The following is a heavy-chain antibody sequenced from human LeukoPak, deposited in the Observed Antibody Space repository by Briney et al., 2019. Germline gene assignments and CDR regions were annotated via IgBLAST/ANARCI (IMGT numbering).Heavy chain of an antibody. J-gene: IGHJ4*02. Sequence: GASVKVSCKASGYTFTDYYLHWVRQAPGHRLEWMGWINPKTGVTKYAQNFQGRVTMTRDTSINTAYMEVSRLRSDDTAVFYCARDLAMYSPDLDYWGQGTLVTVSS. CDR1: GYTFTDYY. V-gene: IGHV1-2*02. D-gene: IGHD1-26*01. CDR2: INPKTGVT. CDR3: ARDLAMYSPDLDY.